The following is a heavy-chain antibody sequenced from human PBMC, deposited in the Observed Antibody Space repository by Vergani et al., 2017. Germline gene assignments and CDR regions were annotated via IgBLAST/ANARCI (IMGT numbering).Heavy chain of an antibody. CDR1: GGTFDTHA. V-gene: IGHV1-69*01. D-gene: IGHD3-16*02. CDR3: AKGSGFASPVNS. J-gene: IGHJ4*02. CDR2: IIPIFGTT. Sequence: QVQLVQSGAEVQKPESSVKVSCRASGGTFDTHAFSWVRQAPGQRLEWVGAIIPIFGTTNYAPKFQGRVSITADESTNVVYMELNRLKSEDTALYFCAKGSGFASPVNSWLQGAPVIVSS.